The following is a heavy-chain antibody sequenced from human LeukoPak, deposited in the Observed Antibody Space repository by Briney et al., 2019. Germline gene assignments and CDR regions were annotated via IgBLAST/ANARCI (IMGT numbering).Heavy chain of an antibody. J-gene: IGHJ4*02. CDR2: IYSSGST. CDR1: GGSISSYY. V-gene: IGHV4-4*07. Sequence: KPSETLSLTCTVSGGSISSYYWSWIRQPAGKGLEWIGRIYSSGSTNYNPSLKSRVTMSVDTSKNQFSLKLSSVTAADTAVYYCARGLVQYSSSWYGIYYFDYWGQGTLVTVSS. CDR3: ARGLVQYSSSWYGIYYFDY. D-gene: IGHD6-13*01.